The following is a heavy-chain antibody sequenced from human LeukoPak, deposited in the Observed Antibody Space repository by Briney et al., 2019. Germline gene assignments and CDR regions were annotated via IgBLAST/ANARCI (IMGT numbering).Heavy chain of an antibody. CDR1: GGSINNYY. V-gene: IGHV4-59*08. D-gene: IGHD4-17*01. Sequence: PSETLSLTCTVSGGSINNYYWSWIRQPPGRGLEWIGCISYSGGTKYNPSLTSRVTISVDTSKNQFSLQLTSVTAADTAVYYCVRHGETTVTTNDAFDIWGQGTVVTVSS. J-gene: IGHJ3*02. CDR3: VRHGETTVTTNDAFDI. CDR2: ISYSGGT.